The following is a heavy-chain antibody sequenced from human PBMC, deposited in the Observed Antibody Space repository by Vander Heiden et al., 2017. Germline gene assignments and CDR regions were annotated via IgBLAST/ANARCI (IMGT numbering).Heavy chain of an antibody. Sequence: EVQVVESGGGLVQPGGSLRLSCAASGFTVSDYYMAWVRQAPGKGLEWVGRTRDKANSYTTEYAASVKGRFSISRDDSKNSLYLQMNSLKTEDTAVYYCARVGYCSGGSCSPLEYWGQGTLVTVSS. CDR3: ARVGYCSGGSCSPLEY. D-gene: IGHD2-15*01. CDR1: GFTVSDYY. CDR2: TRDKANSYTT. V-gene: IGHV3-72*01. J-gene: IGHJ4*02.